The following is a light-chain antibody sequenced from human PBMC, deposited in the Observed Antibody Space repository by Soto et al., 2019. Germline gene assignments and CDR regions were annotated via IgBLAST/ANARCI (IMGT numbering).Light chain of an antibody. J-gene: IGKJ1*01. V-gene: IGKV2-24*01. CDR3: MQATQFPWT. CDR2: KSS. CDR1: QSLLHSDGNTY. Sequence: DIVMTQAPLSSPVTLGQPASISCRSSQSLLHSDGNTYLSWLQERPGQPPRLLIYKSSNRFSGVPDRFSGSGAVTDFTLKISRVEAEDVGVYYCMQATQFPWTFGQGTKVEIK.